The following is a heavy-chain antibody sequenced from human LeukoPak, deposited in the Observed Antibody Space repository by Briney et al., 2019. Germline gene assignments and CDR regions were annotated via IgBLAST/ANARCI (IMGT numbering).Heavy chain of an antibody. CDR3: AKGGDQLLRYYYYYYMDV. J-gene: IGHJ6*03. V-gene: IGHV1-8*03. Sequence: ASVKVSCKASGYTFTSYDINWVRQATGQGLEWMGWMNPNSGNTGYAQKFQGRVTITRNTSISTAYVELSSLRSEDTAVYYCAKGGDQLLRYYYYYYMDVWGKGTTVTVSS. CDR1: GYTFTSYD. CDR2: MNPNSGNT. D-gene: IGHD2-2*01.